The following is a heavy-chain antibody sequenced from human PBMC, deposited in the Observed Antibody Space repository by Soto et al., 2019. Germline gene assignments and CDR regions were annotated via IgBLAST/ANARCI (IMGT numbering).Heavy chain of an antibody. Sequence: GGSLRLSCAASGFTFSSYAMSWVRQAPGKGLEWVSAISGSGGSTYYADSVKGRFTISRDNSKNTLYLQMNSLRAEDTAVYYCAKGAYYYDSSGLSYWGQGTLVTSPQ. CDR2: ISGSGGST. D-gene: IGHD3-22*01. V-gene: IGHV3-23*01. J-gene: IGHJ4*02. CDR3: AKGAYYYDSSGLSY. CDR1: GFTFSSYA.